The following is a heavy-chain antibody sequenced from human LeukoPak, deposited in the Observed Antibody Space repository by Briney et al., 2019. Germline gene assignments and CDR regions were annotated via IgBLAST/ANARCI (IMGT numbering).Heavy chain of an antibody. Sequence: GESLKISCKGSGYSFTSYWIGWVRQMPGKGLEWMGIIYPGDSDTRYSPSFRGQVTISADKSISTAYLQWSSLKASDTATYYCARLAYCGGDCYWGPMDYWGQGTLVTVSS. D-gene: IGHD2-21*02. CDR3: ARLAYCGGDCYWGPMDY. CDR2: IYPGDSDT. V-gene: IGHV5-51*01. J-gene: IGHJ4*02. CDR1: GYSFTSYW.